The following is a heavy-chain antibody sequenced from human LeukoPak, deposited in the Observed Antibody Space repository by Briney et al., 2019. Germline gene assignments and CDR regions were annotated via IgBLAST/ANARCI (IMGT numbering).Heavy chain of an antibody. J-gene: IGHJ6*03. D-gene: IGHD3-10*01. V-gene: IGHV4-59*01. Sequence: SETLSLTCTVSGGSISSYYWSWIRQPPGKGLEWIGYIYHSGSTNYNPSLNSRVTISVDTSKKQFSLKLSSVTAADTAVYYCARGPPGAYYGSGSYSYYMDVWGKGTTVTVSS. CDR2: IYHSGST. CDR1: GGSISSYY. CDR3: ARGPPGAYYGSGSYSYYMDV.